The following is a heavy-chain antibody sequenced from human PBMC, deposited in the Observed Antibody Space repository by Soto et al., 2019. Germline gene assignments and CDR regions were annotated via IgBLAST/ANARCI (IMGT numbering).Heavy chain of an antibody. CDR1: GGSISSGGYY. Sequence: SETLSLTCTVSGGSISSGGYYWSWIRQHPGKGLEWIGYIYYSGSTYYNPSLKSRVTISVDTSKNQFSLKLSSVTAADTAVYYCAREVYYYGSGSYYIANYYFDYWGQGTLVTVSS. CDR3: AREVYYYGSGSYYIANYYFDY. J-gene: IGHJ4*02. V-gene: IGHV4-31*03. D-gene: IGHD3-10*01. CDR2: IYYSGST.